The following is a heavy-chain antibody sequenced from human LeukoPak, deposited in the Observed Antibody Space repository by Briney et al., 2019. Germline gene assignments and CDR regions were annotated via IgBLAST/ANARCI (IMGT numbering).Heavy chain of an antibody. V-gene: IGHV4-39*07. J-gene: IGHJ5*02. CDR2: IYYSGST. Sequence: PSETLSLTCTVSGGSISSSSYYWGWIRQPPGKGLEWIGSIYYSGSTYYNPSLKSRVTISVDTSKNQFSLKLSSVTAADTAVYCARGVNWIDPWGQGTLVTVSS. D-gene: IGHD6-13*01. CDR3: ARGVNWIDP. CDR1: GGSISSSSYY.